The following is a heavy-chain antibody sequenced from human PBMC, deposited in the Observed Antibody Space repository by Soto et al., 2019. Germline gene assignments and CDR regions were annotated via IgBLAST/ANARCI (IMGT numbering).Heavy chain of an antibody. CDR2: ISAYNGNT. J-gene: IGHJ5*02. CDR1: GYTFTSYV. Sequence: QVQLVQSGAEVKKPGASVKVSCKASGYTFTSYVIIWVRQAPGQGLEWMGWISAYNGNTNYAQKLQGRVTMTTDTSTSTAYMELRSLRSDDTAVYYCARDVVVVAAAGWANWFDPWGQGTLVTVSS. D-gene: IGHD2-15*01. CDR3: ARDVVVVAAAGWANWFDP. V-gene: IGHV1-18*01.